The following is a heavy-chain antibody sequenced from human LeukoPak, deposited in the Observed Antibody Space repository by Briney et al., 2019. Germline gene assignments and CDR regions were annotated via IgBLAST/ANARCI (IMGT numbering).Heavy chain of an antibody. CDR1: GFTFSSYS. V-gene: IGHV3-30*02. Sequence: PGGSLRLSCAASGFTFSSYSMNWVRQAPGKGLEWVAFIRYDGSNKCYADSVKGRFTISRDNSKNTLYLQMNSLRAEDTAVYYCVPVGAPRGGGQGTLVTVSS. D-gene: IGHD1-26*01. CDR2: IRYDGSNK. J-gene: IGHJ4*02. CDR3: VPVGAPRG.